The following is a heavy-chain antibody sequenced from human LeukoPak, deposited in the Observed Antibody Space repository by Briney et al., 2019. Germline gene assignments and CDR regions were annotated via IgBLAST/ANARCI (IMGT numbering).Heavy chain of an antibody. D-gene: IGHD5-24*01. Sequence: ASVKVTCKASGYTFTSYAIHWVRQAPGQGLEWMGWITPSGGTNYPQKFQGRVAITWDTSITTAYMDLSRLTSDDTAVYYCARDRYGDGFAHLDYWGQGALVTVSS. CDR2: ITPSGGT. V-gene: IGHV1-2*02. J-gene: IGHJ4*02. CDR1: GYTFTSYA. CDR3: ARDRYGDGFAHLDY.